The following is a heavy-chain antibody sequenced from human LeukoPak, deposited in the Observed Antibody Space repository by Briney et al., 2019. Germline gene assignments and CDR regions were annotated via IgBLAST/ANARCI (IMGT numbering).Heavy chain of an antibody. Sequence: ASVKVSCKPSGYTFTNYYMHWVRQAPGQGLEWMGRINCNSGGTNYAQKFQDRVTMTRDTSISTAYMELSRLRSDDTAVYYCVSRAPAAGFLQWLPDSWGQGTLVTVSS. CDR2: INCNSGGT. J-gene: IGHJ4*02. D-gene: IGHD3-3*01. CDR1: GYTFTNYY. V-gene: IGHV1-2*06. CDR3: VSRAPAAGFLQWLPDS.